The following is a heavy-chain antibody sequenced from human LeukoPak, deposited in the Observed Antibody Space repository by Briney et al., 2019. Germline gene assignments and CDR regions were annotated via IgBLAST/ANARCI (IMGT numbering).Heavy chain of an antibody. J-gene: IGHJ5*02. CDR2: IYYSGGT. D-gene: IGHD2-8*01. CDR3: ARDNGRRIGWFDP. V-gene: IGHV4-39*07. CDR1: GGSISSSSYY. Sequence: PSETLSLTCTVSGGSISSSSYYWGWIRQPPGKGLEWIGSIYYSGGTYYNPSLKSRVTISVDKSKNQFSLKLSSVTAADTAVYYCARDNGRRIGWFDPWGQGTLVTVSS.